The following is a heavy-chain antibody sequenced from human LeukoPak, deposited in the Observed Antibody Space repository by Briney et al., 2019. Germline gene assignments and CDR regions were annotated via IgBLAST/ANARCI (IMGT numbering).Heavy chain of an antibody. CDR1: GFTFSNAW. V-gene: IGHV3-53*01. D-gene: IGHD3-16*01. CDR2: IYSGGTT. J-gene: IGHJ4*02. Sequence: GGSLRLSCAASGFTFSNAWMSWVRQAPGKGLEWVSVIYSGGTTYYADSVKGRFTISRDNSKNMLYLQMNSLRAEDTAVYYCARDSRDYIWEDWGQGTLVTVSS. CDR3: ARDSRDYIWED.